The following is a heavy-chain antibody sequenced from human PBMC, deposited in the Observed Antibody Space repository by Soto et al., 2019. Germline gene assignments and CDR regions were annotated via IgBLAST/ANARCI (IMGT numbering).Heavy chain of an antibody. CDR2: IYWNDDK. CDR3: AHTGYSCLNLYFFYGLDV. CDR1: GFSLSTSGVG. J-gene: IGHJ6*02. V-gene: IGHV2-5*01. Sequence: QITLKESGPTLAKPTQTLTLTCSFSGFSLSTSGVGVGWIRQPPGKALEWLAVIYWNDDKRYSPSLKSRLTITTDTPKNQVVITMTNMDPVDTATYYCAHTGYSCLNLYFFYGLDVWGQGTTVTVSS. D-gene: IGHD5-12*01.